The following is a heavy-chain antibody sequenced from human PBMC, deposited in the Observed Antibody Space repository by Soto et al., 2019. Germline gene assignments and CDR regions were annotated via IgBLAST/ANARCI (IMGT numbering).Heavy chain of an antibody. D-gene: IGHD3-10*01. CDR2: IWYDGSNK. V-gene: IGHV3-33*01. CDR1: GFTFSSYG. J-gene: IGHJ4*02. Sequence: QVQLVASGGGVVQPGRSLRLSCAASGFTFSSYGMHWVRQAPGKGLEWVAVIWYDGSNKYYADSVKGRFTISRDNSKNTLYLQMNSLRAEDTAVYYWAREGYGSGTVDYWGQGTLVTVSS. CDR3: AREGYGSGTVDY.